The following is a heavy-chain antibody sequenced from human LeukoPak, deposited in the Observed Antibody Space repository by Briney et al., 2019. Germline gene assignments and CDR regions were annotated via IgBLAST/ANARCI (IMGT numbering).Heavy chain of an antibody. CDR2: ISYDGSNK. J-gene: IGHJ4*02. D-gene: IGHD2/OR15-2a*01. Sequence: GGSLRLSCAASGFTFSSYAMHWVRQAPGKGVEWVAVISYDGSNKYYADSVKGRFTISRDNSKNTLYLQMNSRRAEDTAVYYCARAYFTFDYWGQGTLVTVSS. CDR1: GFTFSSYA. V-gene: IGHV3-30-3*01. CDR3: ARAYFTFDY.